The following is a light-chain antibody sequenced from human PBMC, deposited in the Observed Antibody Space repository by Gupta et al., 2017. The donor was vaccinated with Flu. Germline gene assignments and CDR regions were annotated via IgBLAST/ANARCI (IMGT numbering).Light chain of an antibody. CDR2: GAS. V-gene: IGKV3-15*01. CDR1: QSVSSN. CDR3: QQHNNWPPWT. J-gene: IGKJ1*01. Sequence: EIVMTQSPATLSVSPGERATLSCRASQSVSSNLAWYQQKPGQAPRLLIYGASTRATGITARFSGSGYGKEFPLTISSRQSEDFAVYYCQQHNNWPPWTFGQGTKVEIK.